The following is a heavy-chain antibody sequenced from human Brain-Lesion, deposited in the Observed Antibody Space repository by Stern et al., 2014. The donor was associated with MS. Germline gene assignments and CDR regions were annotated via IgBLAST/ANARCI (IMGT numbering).Heavy chain of an antibody. CDR2: ISTTASTI. Sequence: VQLVESGGTLVKPGGSLRLSCAASGFIFSDYYMNWIRQAPGQGLEWVSYISTTASTIYYADSVKGRFTISRDNPKNSLFLQMSSLRAEDTAVYYCAISSSRYYFDSWGLGTLVTVSS. V-gene: IGHV3-11*01. CDR3: AISSSRYYFDS. CDR1: GFIFSDYY. D-gene: IGHD2-2*01. J-gene: IGHJ4*02.